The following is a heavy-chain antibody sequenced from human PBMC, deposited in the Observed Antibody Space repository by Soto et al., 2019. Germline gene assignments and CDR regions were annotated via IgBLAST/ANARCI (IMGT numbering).Heavy chain of an antibody. D-gene: IGHD6-6*01. V-gene: IGHV1-8*01. CDR2: RNPNTGNT. CDR3: ARGRPEYNSWLGLDY. Sequence: VQLVQSGAAVKKPGASVKVSCKASGHTFSSHDMNWVRQATGQGLDWMGWRNPNTGNTGYAQTFQGRVSMTRDTSINPAYMELRSLRSEDTAVYYCARGRPEYNSWLGLDYWGQGTLVTVSS. J-gene: IGHJ4*02. CDR1: GHTFSSHD.